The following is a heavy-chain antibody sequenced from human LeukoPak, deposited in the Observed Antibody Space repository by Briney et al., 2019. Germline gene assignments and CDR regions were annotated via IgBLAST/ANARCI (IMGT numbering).Heavy chain of an antibody. CDR3: AKHDYGDPYYYYGMDV. CDR1: GFTFSSYA. D-gene: IGHD4-17*01. Sequence: GGSLRLSCAASGFTFSSYAMHWVRQAPGKGLEWVAVISYDGSNKYYADSVKGRFTISRDNSKNTLYLQMNSLRAEDTAVYYCAKHDYGDPYYYYGMDVWGQGTTVTVSS. J-gene: IGHJ6*02. V-gene: IGHV3-30*18. CDR2: ISYDGSNK.